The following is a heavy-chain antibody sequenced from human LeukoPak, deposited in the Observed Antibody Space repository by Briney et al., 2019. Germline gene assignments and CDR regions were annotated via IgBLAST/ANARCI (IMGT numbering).Heavy chain of an antibody. CDR3: ANVVPAAPTPFDY. CDR1: GFTFSSYA. J-gene: IGHJ4*02. V-gene: IGHV3-23*01. D-gene: IGHD2-2*01. Sequence: GGSLRLSCAASGFTFSSYAMSWVRQAPGKGLEWVSAISGSGGSTYYADSVKGRFTISRDSSKNTLYLQMNSLRAEDTAVYYCANVVPAAPTPFDYWGQGTLVTVSS. CDR2: ISGSGGST.